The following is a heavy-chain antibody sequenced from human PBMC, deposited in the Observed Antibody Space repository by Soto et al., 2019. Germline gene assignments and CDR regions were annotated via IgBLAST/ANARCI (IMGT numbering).Heavy chain of an antibody. CDR1: GFTFSSYT. D-gene: IGHD1-26*01. V-gene: IGHV3-21*01. J-gene: IGHJ4*02. Sequence: EVQLVESGGGLVKPGGSLRLSCAASGFTFSSYTMNWVRQAPGKGLEWVSSISSSSTYIYYADSVKGRFTISRDNAKNSLFLQVNSLRAEDTAVYYCTRGRQRQVGPTDYWGQGTLVTVSS. CDR3: TRGRQRQVGPTDY. CDR2: ISSSSTYI.